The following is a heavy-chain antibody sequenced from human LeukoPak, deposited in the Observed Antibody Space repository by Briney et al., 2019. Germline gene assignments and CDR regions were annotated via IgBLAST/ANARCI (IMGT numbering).Heavy chain of an antibody. D-gene: IGHD4-17*01. J-gene: IGHJ4*02. CDR1: GGSISSNSYF. CDR3: ARQRYSVTVDY. Sequence: PSETLSLTCTVSGGSISSNSYFWGWIRQPPGKGLEWIGSLYYSGSTYYNPSLKNRVTMSVDTSRNQLSLKLSSVTAADTAVYYCARQRYSVTVDYWGQGTLVTVSS. V-gene: IGHV4-39*01. CDR2: LYYSGST.